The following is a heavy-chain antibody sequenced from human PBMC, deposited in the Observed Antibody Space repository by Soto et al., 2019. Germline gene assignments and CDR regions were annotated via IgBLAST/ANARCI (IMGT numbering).Heavy chain of an antibody. J-gene: IGHJ3*02. CDR2: IQPDGSDK. D-gene: IGHD3-9*01. V-gene: IGHV3-7*01. CDR3: VRDPDYKVLTAYYDAFDI. CDR1: GVPFSYYW. Sequence: GGSLRLSCAASGVPFSYYWMHWVRQAPGKGLEWVANIQPDGSDKYNVDSVKGRFTISRDTAENSLYLQMNSLRVEDTAVYYCVRDPDYKVLTAYYDAFDIWGQGTMVTVSS.